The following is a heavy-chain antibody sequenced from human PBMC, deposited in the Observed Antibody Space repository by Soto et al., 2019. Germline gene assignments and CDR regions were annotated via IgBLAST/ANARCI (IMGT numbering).Heavy chain of an antibody. D-gene: IGHD3-22*01. J-gene: IGHJ4*02. V-gene: IGHV4-31*03. Sequence: QVQLQESGPGLVKPSQTLSLTCTVSGGSISSGGYYWSWIRQHPGKGLEWIGYIYYSGSTYYNPSLXXXVXXSADTSKNQSPPKLSSVTAAATAVYYCARQGGDSSAYYYDYWGQGTLVTVSS. CDR1: GGSISSGGYY. CDR2: IYYSGST. CDR3: ARQGGDSSAYYYDY.